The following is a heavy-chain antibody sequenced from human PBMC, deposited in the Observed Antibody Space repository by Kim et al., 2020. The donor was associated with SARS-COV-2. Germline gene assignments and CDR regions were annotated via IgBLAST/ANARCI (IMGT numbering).Heavy chain of an antibody. Sequence: GGSLRLSCAASGFTFSDYYMSWIRQAPGKGLEWVSYISSSGSTIYYADSVKGRFTISRDNAKNSLYLQMNSLRAEDTAVYYCARAVGTNYDFWSGYSQREPIIRDYGRQRTLVTVSS. CDR1: GFTFSDYY. D-gene: IGHD3-3*01. CDR2: ISSSGSTI. CDR3: ARAVGTNYDFWSGYSQREPIIRDY. J-gene: IGHJ4*02. V-gene: IGHV3-11*01.